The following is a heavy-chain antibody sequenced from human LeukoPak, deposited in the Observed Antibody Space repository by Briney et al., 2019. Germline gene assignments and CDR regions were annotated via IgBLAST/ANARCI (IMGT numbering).Heavy chain of an antibody. CDR1: GFTLSRYG. CDR3: AKDSSTSNYYYGLDI. CDR2: IWNDGRNK. V-gene: IGHV3-30*02. Sequence: GGSLRLSCAASGFTLSRYGMHWVRQAPGKGLEWVAVIWNDGRNKYYADSVKGRFTISRDNSKNTLFLQMDSLRGDDTGMYFCAKDSSTSNYYYGLDIWGQGTTVTVSS. J-gene: IGHJ6*02. D-gene: IGHD6-13*01.